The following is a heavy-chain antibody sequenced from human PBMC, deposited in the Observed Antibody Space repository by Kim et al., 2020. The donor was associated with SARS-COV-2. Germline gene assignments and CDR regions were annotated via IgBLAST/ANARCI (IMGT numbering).Heavy chain of an antibody. CDR2: MNPNSGNT. CDR3: ARDYDFWSGYYPIYYYYGMDV. Sequence: ASVKVSCKASGYTFTSYDINWVRQATGQGLEWMGWMNPNSGNTGYAQKFQGRVTMTRNTSISTAYMELSSLRSEDTAVYYCARDYDFWSGYYPIYYYYGMDVWGQGTTVTVSS. D-gene: IGHD3-3*01. CDR1: GYTFTSYD. V-gene: IGHV1-8*01. J-gene: IGHJ6*02.